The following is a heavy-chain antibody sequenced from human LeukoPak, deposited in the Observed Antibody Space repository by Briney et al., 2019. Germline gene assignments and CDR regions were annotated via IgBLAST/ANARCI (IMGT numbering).Heavy chain of an antibody. V-gene: IGHV3-21*01. J-gene: IGHJ6*02. CDR2: ISTTSTYI. CDR3: ARDVHSDYDYYAMDG. Sequence: PGGSLRLSCAASGFTFSSYNVNWVRQAPGKGLEWVSSISTTSTYIYYADSVKGRFTIPRDNAKSSLYLQMNSLRAEDTAVYYCARDVHSDYDYYAMDGWGQGTTVTVSS. D-gene: IGHD4-11*01. CDR1: GFTFSSYN.